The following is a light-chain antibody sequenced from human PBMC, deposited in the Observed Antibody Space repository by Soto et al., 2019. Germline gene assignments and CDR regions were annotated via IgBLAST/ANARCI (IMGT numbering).Light chain of an antibody. CDR3: QQSYGTPRT. V-gene: IGKV1-39*01. CDR2: ATS. J-gene: IGKJ2*01. Sequence: DIQMTQSPSSLSASVGDRVSITCRASQSISSYLNWYQQKSGQAPKLLISATSNLQSGVPSRFSGSGSGTDFTLTISSLQPEDFATYYCQQSYGTPRTFGQGTKLEIK. CDR1: QSISSY.